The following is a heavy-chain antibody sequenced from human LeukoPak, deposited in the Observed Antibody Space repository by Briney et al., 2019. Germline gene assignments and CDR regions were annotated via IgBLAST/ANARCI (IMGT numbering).Heavy chain of an antibody. CDR3: AVGGFNSSGYRVGMDY. CDR1: GGSISSYY. Sequence: PSETLSLTCTVSGGSISSYYWSWIRQPPGKGLEWIGEIDHSGGPNYNPSLRSRVTISVDTSKNQFSLKLTSVTAADTAVYYCAVGGFNSSGYRVGMDYWGRGTLVTVSS. D-gene: IGHD3-22*01. CDR2: IDHSGGP. J-gene: IGHJ4*02. V-gene: IGHV4-34*01.